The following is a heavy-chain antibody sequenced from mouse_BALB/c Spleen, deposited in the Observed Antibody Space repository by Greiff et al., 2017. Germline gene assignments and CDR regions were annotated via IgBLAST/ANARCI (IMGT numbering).Heavy chain of an antibody. J-gene: IGHJ3*01. CDR3: ARGGDYPFAY. V-gene: IGHV3-6*02. CDR2: ISYDGSN. D-gene: IGHD1-1*02. CDR1: GYSITSGYY. Sequence: EVQLQESGPGLVKPSQSLSLTCSVTGYSITSGYYWNWIRQFPGNQLEWMGYISYDGSNNYNPSLKNRISFTRDTAKNQFFLKLNSVTTEDTATYYCARGGDYPFAYWGQGTLVTVSA.